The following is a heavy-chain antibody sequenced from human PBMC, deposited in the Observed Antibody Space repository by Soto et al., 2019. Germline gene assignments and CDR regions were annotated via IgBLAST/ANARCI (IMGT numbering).Heavy chain of an antibody. V-gene: IGHV3-9*01. CDR2: IRWHSGDT. CDR3: ARAFGSTAAFHM. D-gene: IGHD2-2*01. CDR1: GFTFDTYV. Sequence: EVLLVESGGGLVQPGRSLRLSCAASGFTFDTYVIHWVRQAPGKGLEWVSRIRWHSGDTDYADSVKGRFTISRDNAKNSLYLQMNSLRSEDTARYYCARAFGSTAAFHMLGQGTMVTVSS. J-gene: IGHJ3*02.